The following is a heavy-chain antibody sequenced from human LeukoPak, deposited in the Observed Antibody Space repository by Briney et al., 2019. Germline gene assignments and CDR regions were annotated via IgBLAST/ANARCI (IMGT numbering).Heavy chain of an antibody. J-gene: IGHJ4*02. V-gene: IGHV5-51*01. CDR3: ASVGRNSSDWAFAY. Sequence: PGESLKISCKVSGYTFISHWIGGVRQMPGKGLEWMGIIDPGDSDTRHSPSFQGQVTISVDTSLSTAYLQWSSLKASDTAMYYCASVGRNSSDWAFAYWGQGTLVTVSS. CDR1: GYTFISHW. CDR2: IDPGDSDT. D-gene: IGHD6-19*01.